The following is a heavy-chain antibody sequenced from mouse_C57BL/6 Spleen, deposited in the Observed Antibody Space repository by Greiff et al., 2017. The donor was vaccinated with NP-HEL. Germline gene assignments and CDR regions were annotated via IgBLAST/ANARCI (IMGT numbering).Heavy chain of an antibody. CDR2: ISSGGDYI. D-gene: IGHD2-5*01. Sequence: EVKVVDSGEGLVKPGGSLKLSCAASGFTFSSYAMSWVRQTPEKRLEWVAYISSGGDYIYYADTVKGRFTISRDNARNTLYLQMSSLKSEDTAMYYCTRAYYSNYEVYYFDYWGQGTTLTVSS. V-gene: IGHV5-9-1*02. J-gene: IGHJ2*01. CDR1: GFTFSSYA. CDR3: TRAYYSNYEVYYFDY.